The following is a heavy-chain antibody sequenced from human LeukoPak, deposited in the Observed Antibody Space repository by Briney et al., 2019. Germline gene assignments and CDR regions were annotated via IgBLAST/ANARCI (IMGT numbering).Heavy chain of an antibody. CDR3: ARTYGSGSYYYYYCMDV. J-gene: IGHJ6*03. CDR2: ISSSSSYI. V-gene: IGHV3-21*01. D-gene: IGHD3-10*01. CDR1: GFTFSSYS. Sequence: GGSLRLSCAASGFTFSSYSMNWVRQAPGKGLEWVSSISSSSSYIYYADSVKGRFTISRDNAKNSLYLQMNSLRAEDTAVYYCARTYGSGSYYYYYCMDVWGKGTTVTVSS.